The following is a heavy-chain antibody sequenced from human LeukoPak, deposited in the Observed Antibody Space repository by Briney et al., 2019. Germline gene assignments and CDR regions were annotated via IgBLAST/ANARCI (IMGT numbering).Heavy chain of an antibody. D-gene: IGHD3-10*01. CDR1: GYTFTSYG. Sequence: GASAKVSCKASGYTFTSYGIGWVRQAPGQGLEWMGWISAYNGNTNYAQKLQGRVTMTTDTSTSTAYMELRSLRSDDTAVYYCAREKGLLWFGERGNWFDPWGQGTLVTVSS. V-gene: IGHV1-18*04. J-gene: IGHJ5*02. CDR3: AREKGLLWFGERGNWFDP. CDR2: ISAYNGNT.